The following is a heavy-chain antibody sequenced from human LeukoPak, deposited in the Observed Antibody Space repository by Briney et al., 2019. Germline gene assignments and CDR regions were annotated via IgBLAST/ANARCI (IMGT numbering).Heavy chain of an antibody. J-gene: IGHJ3*02. V-gene: IGHV4-30-2*01. Sequence: TSQTLSLTCTVSGGSISSGGYYWSCIRQPPGKGLEWIGYIYHSGNTYYNPSLKSRVTISVDRSKNQFSLKLSSVTAADTAVYYCARWVPSPYDAFDIWGQGTMVTVSS. D-gene: IGHD1-1*01. CDR3: ARWVPSPYDAFDI. CDR2: IYHSGNT. CDR1: GGSISSGGYY.